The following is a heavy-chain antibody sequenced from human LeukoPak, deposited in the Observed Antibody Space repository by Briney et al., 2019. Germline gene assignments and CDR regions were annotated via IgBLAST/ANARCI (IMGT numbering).Heavy chain of an antibody. CDR2: IYSSGST. CDR3: ARVGGYCGSTSCYAWFDP. CDR1: GGSISSNY. V-gene: IGHV4-4*07. D-gene: IGHD2-2*01. J-gene: IGHJ5*02. Sequence: SETLSLTCTVSGGSISSNYWSWIRQPAGKGPEWIGRIYSSGSTNYNTSLKSRVTMSVDTSKNQFSLKLSSVTAADTAVYYCARVGGYCGSTSCYAWFDPWGQGTLVTVSS.